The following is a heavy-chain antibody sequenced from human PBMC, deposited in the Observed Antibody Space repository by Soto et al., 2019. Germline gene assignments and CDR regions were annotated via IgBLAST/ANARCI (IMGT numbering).Heavy chain of an antibody. CDR2: IYWNDDK. V-gene: IGHV2-5*01. D-gene: IGHD3-22*01. CDR1: GFSLSTSGVG. CDR3: AHSFQLRSYDSSGYFVY. J-gene: IGHJ4*02. Sequence: ESGPTLVNPTQTLTLTCTFSGFSLSTSGVGVGWIRQPPGKALEWLALIYWNDDKRYSPSLKSRLTITKDTSKNQVVLTMTNMDPVDTATYYCAHSFQLRSYDSSGYFVYWGQGTLVTVSS.